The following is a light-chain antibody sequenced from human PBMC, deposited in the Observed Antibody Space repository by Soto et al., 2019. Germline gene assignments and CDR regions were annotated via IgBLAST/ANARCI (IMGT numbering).Light chain of an antibody. Sequence: DIQMTQSPSSLSASVGDRVTITCRASQSISTFLNWYQQKPGKAPKLLIYAASTLQSGVPSRFSGSGSGTDFTLTISSLQPEDFGTYYCQQSYITPWTFGQGTRVEIK. CDR2: AAS. J-gene: IGKJ1*01. V-gene: IGKV1-39*01. CDR3: QQSYITPWT. CDR1: QSISTF.